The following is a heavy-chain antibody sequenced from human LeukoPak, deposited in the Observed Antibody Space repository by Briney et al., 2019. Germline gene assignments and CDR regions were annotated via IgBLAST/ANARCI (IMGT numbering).Heavy chain of an antibody. D-gene: IGHD3-9*01. V-gene: IGHV1-24*01. CDR3: ATYRNELRYFDWLSNYYYYGMDV. CDR1: GYTLTELS. Sequence: ASVKVSCKVSGYTLTELSMHWVRQAPGNGLEWRGGFDPEDGETIYAQKFQGRVTMTEDTSTDTAYMELSSLRSEDTAVYYCATYRNELRYFDWLSNYYYYGMDVWGQGTTVTVSS. CDR2: FDPEDGET. J-gene: IGHJ6*02.